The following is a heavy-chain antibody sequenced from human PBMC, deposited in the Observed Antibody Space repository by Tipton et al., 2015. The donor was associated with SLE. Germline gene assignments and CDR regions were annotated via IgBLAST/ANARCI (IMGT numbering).Heavy chain of an antibody. D-gene: IGHD2-21*01. CDR3: ARRYGGGDCSSAGYWCFDH. Sequence: TLSLTCTVSGGSINSYYWSWRRQPPGKGLEWIGYMYYSGSTNYNHSPKSRVTISVDTSKNQFSLKLTSVTAADTAAEYYARRYGGGDCSSAGYWCFDHWGCGTLVTVSS. CDR2: MYYSGST. CDR1: GGSINSYY. J-gene: IGHJ2*01. V-gene: IGHV4-59*01.